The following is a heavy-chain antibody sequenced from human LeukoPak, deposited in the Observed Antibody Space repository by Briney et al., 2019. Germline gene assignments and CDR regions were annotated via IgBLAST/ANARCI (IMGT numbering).Heavy chain of an antibody. Sequence: ASVKVSCKASGYTFTGYYMHWVRQAPGQGLEWMGWINPNSGGTNYAQKFQGRVTMTRDTSISTAYMELSRLRSADTAVYYCARGYCSGGTCYLVENWLDPWGQGTLVTVSS. D-gene: IGHD2-15*01. J-gene: IGHJ5*02. CDR1: GYTFTGYY. V-gene: IGHV1-2*02. CDR2: INPNSGGT. CDR3: ARGYCSGGTCYLVENWLDP.